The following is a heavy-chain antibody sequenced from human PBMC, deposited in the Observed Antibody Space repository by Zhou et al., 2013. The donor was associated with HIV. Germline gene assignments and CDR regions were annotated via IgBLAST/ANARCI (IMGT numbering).Heavy chain of an antibody. CDR3: ARDDCSSTSCYEMGDFDY. D-gene: IGHD2-2*01. Sequence: QVQLVQSGAEVKKPGSSVKVSCKASGGTFSSYAISWVRQAPGQGLEWMGGIIPIFGTANYAQKFQGRVTITTDESTSTAYMELSSLRSEDTAVYYCARDDCSSTSCYEMGDFDYWGQGTLVTVSS. J-gene: IGHJ4*02. CDR1: GGTFSSYA. V-gene: IGHV1-69*05. CDR2: IIPIFGTA.